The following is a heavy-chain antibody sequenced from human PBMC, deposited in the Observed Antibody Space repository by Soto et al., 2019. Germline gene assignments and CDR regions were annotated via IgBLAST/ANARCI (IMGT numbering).Heavy chain of an antibody. CDR2: IYHSGTT. CDR1: GGSIRSNKW. D-gene: IGHD3-9*01. Sequence: QVQLQESGPGLVKPSGTLSLTCGVSGGSIRSNKWWSWVRQPPGKGLGWIGEIYHSGTTNYNPSLKSXDTXSXDKSKNQFSLNLNSVTAADTAVYYCARWGDWLQQVLWGQGTLVTVSS. V-gene: IGHV4-4*02. CDR3: ARWGDWLQQVL. J-gene: IGHJ4*02.